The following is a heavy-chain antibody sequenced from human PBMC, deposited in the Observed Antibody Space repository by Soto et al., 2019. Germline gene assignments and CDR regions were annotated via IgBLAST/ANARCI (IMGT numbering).Heavy chain of an antibody. CDR2: IDNSGST. CDR3: AREYSSGYFQYLDY. CDR1: GTSISTYY. V-gene: IGHV4-59*01. Sequence: PSETLSLTCTVSGTSISTYYWSWIRRPPGKGLEWIGYIDNSGSTNYNPSLESRITISVDTSKNQISLRLSSVTAADTAVYYCAREYSSGYFQYLDYWGQGTLVTVSS. J-gene: IGHJ4*02. D-gene: IGHD3-22*01.